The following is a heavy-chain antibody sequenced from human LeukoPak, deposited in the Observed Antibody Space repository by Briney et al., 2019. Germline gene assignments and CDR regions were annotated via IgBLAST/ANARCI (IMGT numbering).Heavy chain of an antibody. CDR1: GFIFSRYW. Sequence: GGSLRLSCAASGFIFSRYWMSWVRQAPGKGLEWVSVINSDGSTDYADSVKGRFTISRDNSKNTLYLQMNSLRGEDTAVYYCAIDASCRDWGQGTLVTVSA. D-gene: IGHD2-15*01. CDR2: INSDGST. J-gene: IGHJ4*02. V-gene: IGHV3-66*01. CDR3: AIDASCRD.